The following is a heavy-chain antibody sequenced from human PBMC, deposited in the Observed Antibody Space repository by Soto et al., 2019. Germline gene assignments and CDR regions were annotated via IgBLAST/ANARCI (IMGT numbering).Heavy chain of an antibody. CDR3: ARGTGTTLSQSDAFDI. Sequence: EVQLVESGGGVVRPGGSLRLSCAASGFTFDDYGMSWVRQAPGKGLEWVSGINWNGGSTGYADSVKGRFTISRDNAKNSLYLQMNSLRAEDTALYHCARGTGTTLSQSDAFDIWGQGTMVTVSS. V-gene: IGHV3-20*01. D-gene: IGHD1-1*01. J-gene: IGHJ3*02. CDR2: INWNGGST. CDR1: GFTFDDYG.